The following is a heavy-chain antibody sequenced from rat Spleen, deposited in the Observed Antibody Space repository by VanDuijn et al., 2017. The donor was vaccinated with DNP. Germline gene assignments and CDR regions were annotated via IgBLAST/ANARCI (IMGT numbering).Heavy chain of an antibody. CDR1: GYSITSGYG. CDR3: ARSLVHSNYGGYVMDA. CDR2: INSSGST. Sequence: EVQLQESGPGLVKPSQSLSLTCSVTGYSITSGYGWNWIRKFPGNKLEWMGYINSSGSTNYNPPLKSQISITRDTSKNQFFLQLTSVTTEDTATYYCARSLVHSNYGGYVMDAWGQGASVTVSS. J-gene: IGHJ4*01. V-gene: IGHV3-3*01. D-gene: IGHD1-11*01.